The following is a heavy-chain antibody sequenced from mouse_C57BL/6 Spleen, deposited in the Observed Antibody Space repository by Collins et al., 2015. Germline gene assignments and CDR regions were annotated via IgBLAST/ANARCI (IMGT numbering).Heavy chain of an antibody. CDR1: GYTFTSYW. CDR2: TNPSNGGT. CDR3: ARGPYDYDAAWFAY. D-gene: IGHD2-4*01. Sequence: QVQLQQPGTELVKPGASVKLSCKASGYTFTSYWMHWVKQRPGQGLEWIGNTNPSNGGTNYNEKFKSKATLTVDKSSSTAYMQLSSLTSEDSAVYYCARGPYDYDAAWFAYWGQGTLVTVSA. V-gene: IGHV1-53*01. J-gene: IGHJ3*01.